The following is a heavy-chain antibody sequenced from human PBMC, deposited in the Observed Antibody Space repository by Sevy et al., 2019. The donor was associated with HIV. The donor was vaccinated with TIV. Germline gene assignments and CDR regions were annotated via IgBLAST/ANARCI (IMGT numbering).Heavy chain of an antibody. CDR1: GYTFTSYY. D-gene: IGHD2-15*01. J-gene: IGHJ5*02. CDR3: ARGSGGRSGWFDP. CDR2: VNPSGGST. V-gene: IGHV1-46*01. Sequence: ASVKVSCKASGYTFTSYYMSWVRQAPGQGLEWMGIVNPSGGSTSYAQKFQGRVTMTRDTSTSTVYMELSRLRSEDTAVYYCARGSGGRSGWFDPWGQGTLVTVSS.